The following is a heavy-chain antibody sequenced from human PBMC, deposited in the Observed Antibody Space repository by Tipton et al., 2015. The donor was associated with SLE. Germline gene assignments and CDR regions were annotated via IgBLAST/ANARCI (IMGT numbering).Heavy chain of an antibody. D-gene: IGHD1-26*01. Sequence: TLSLTCAVSGGSISSSYWWSWVRQPPGKGLEWIGEIYHSGSTNYNPSLKSRVTISVDKSKNQFSLKLSSVTAADTAVYYCARDRVETTDYYYYGMDVWGQGTTVTVSS. V-gene: IGHV4-4*02. J-gene: IGHJ6*02. CDR1: GGSISSSYW. CDR3: ARDRVETTDYYYYGMDV. CDR2: IYHSGST.